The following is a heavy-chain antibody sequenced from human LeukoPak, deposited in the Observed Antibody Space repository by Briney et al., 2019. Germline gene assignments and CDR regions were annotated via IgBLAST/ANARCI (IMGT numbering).Heavy chain of an antibody. CDR2: IYYSGTT. J-gene: IGHJ2*01. V-gene: IGHV4-39*01. CDR3: ARAAGYSSSWYSGGYWYFDL. D-gene: IGHD6-13*01. CDR1: GGSISSSSYH. Sequence: SEALALTCTVSGGSISSSSYHWGWIRQPPGKGLEWIGSIYYSGTTYYNPSLKSRVTISVDTSKNQFSLKVSSVTAADTAVYCCARAAGYSSSWYSGGYWYFDLWGRGTLVTVSS.